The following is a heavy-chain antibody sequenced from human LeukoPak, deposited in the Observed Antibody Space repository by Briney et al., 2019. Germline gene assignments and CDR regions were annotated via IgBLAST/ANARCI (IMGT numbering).Heavy chain of an antibody. V-gene: IGHV4-34*01. J-gene: IGHJ5*02. Sequence: SETLSLTCAVYGGSFSGYYWSWLRQPPGKGLEWIGEINHSGSTNYNPSLKSRVTISVDTSKNQFSLKLSSVTAADTAVYYCARGWVIVVVPAALNWFYPWGQGTLVTVSS. CDR3: ARGWVIVVVPAALNWFYP. CDR1: GGSFSGYY. D-gene: IGHD2-2*01. CDR2: INHSGST.